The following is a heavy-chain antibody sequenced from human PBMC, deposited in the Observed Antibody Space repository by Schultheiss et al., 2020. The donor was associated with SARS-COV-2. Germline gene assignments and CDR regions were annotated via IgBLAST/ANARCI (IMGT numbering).Heavy chain of an antibody. Sequence: GGSLRLSCAASGFTFSSYEMNWVRQAPGKGLEWVAVISYDGSNKYYADSVKGRFTISRDNSKNTLYLQMNSLRAEDTAVYYCARDQLGANFDYWGQGTLVTVSS. J-gene: IGHJ4*02. CDR1: GFTFSSYE. CDR2: ISYDGSNK. CDR3: ARDQLGANFDY. V-gene: IGHV3-30*04. D-gene: IGHD1-26*01.